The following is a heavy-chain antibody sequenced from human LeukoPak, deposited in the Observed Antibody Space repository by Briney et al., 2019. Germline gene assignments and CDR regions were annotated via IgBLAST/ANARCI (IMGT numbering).Heavy chain of an antibody. CDR1: GGSISSYY. CDR3: AGNLLTYYYGSGGFDP. D-gene: IGHD3-10*01. V-gene: IGHV4-4*07. CDR2: IYTSGST. J-gene: IGHJ5*02. Sequence: SETLSLTCTVSGGSISSYYWSRIRQPAGKGLEWIGRIYTSGSTNYNPSLKSRVTMSVDTSKNQFSLKLSSVTAADTAVYYCAGNLLTYYYGSGGFDPWGQGTLVTVSS.